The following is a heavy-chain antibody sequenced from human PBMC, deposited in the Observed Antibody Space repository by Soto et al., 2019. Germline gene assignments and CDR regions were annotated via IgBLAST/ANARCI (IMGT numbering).Heavy chain of an antibody. D-gene: IGHD3-3*01. J-gene: IGHJ6*02. CDR2: ISAYNGNT. V-gene: IGHV1-18*01. CDR1: GCTFTSYG. Sequence: ASVKVSCKASGCTFTSYGISWVRQAPGQGLEWMGWISAYNGNTNYAQKLQGRVTMTTDTSTSTAYMELRSLRSDDTAVYYCARDIGLPRRPTSVTIFGVVNNYDYYYGMDVWGQGTTVTVSS. CDR3: ARDIGLPRRPTSVTIFGVVNNYDYYYGMDV.